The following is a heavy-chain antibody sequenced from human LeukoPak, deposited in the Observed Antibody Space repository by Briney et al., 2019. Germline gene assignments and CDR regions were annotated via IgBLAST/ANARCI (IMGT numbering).Heavy chain of an antibody. CDR1: GFTFSDYH. CDR3: ARDRCSGGGCYYYYMDV. V-gene: IGHV3-11*01. D-gene: IGHD2-15*01. Sequence: GGSLRLSCAASGFTFSDYHMSRIRQAPGKGLEWVSYISASSTDIHYPDSVKGRFTISRDNAKNSLYLQMNSLRAEDTAVYYCARDRCSGGGCYYYYMDVWGKGTTVTVSS. CDR2: ISASSTDI. J-gene: IGHJ6*03.